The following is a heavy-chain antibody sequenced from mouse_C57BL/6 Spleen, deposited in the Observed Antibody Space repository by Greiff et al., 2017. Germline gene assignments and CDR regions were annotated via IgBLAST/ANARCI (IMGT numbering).Heavy chain of an antibody. V-gene: IGHV1-50*01. CDR3: AKDYGSSKDWFAY. J-gene: IGHJ3*01. CDR2: IDPSDSYT. D-gene: IGHD1-1*01. Sequence: VQLQQPGAELVKPGASVKLSCKASGYTFTSYWMQWVKQRPGQGLEWIGEIDPSDSYTTYNQKFKGKATLTVDTSSSTAYMQLSSLTSEDSAVYYCAKDYGSSKDWFAYWGQGTLVTVSA. CDR1: GYTFTSYW.